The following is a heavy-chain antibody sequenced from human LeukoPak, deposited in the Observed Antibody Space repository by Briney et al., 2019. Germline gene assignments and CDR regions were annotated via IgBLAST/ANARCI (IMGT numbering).Heavy chain of an antibody. D-gene: IGHD5-18*01. Sequence: PGGSLRLSCAASGFTFDDYGMSWVRQVPGKGLEWVSSISSSSSYIYYADSVKGRFTISRDNAKNSLYLQMNSLRAEDTAVYYCARGYSYGYIHYYYMDVWGKGTTVTVSS. CDR1: GFTFDDYG. J-gene: IGHJ6*03. CDR2: ISSSSSYI. CDR3: ARGYSYGYIHYYYMDV. V-gene: IGHV3-21*01.